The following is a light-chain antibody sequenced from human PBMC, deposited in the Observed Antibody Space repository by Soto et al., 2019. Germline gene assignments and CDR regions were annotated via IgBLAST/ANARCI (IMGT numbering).Light chain of an antibody. CDR1: SSNIGSNY. V-gene: IGLV2-8*01. J-gene: IGLJ3*02. CDR2: EIT. CDR3: SSYAGSDNVV. Sequence: QSVLTQPPSASGTPGQRVTISCSGSSSNIGSNYVYWYQQHPGKAPKLLIYEITKRPSGVPDRFSGSKSGNTASLTVSGLQADDEADYFCSSYAGSDNVVFGGGTKLTVL.